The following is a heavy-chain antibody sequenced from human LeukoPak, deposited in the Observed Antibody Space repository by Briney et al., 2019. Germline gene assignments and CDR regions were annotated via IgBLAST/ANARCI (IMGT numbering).Heavy chain of an antibody. V-gene: IGHV3-74*01. J-gene: IGHJ6*02. Sequence: GGSLRLSCAASGFTFSSYWMHWVRHAPGKGLVWVSRICSDGSSTSYADSVKGRFTISRDNAKNTLYLQMNSLRAEDTGVYYCATGQGHGMDVWGQGTTVTVSS. D-gene: IGHD1-14*01. CDR1: GFTFSSYW. CDR3: ATGQGHGMDV. CDR2: ICSDGSST.